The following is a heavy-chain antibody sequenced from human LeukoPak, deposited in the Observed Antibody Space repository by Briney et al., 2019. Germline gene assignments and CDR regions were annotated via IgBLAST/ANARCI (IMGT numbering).Heavy chain of an antibody. CDR1: GFVFSTYS. Sequence: GGSLRLSCAASGFVFSTYSMHWVRQAPGRGLEWVSWISSSNGDIYYADSVRGRFTISRDDAKKSLHLQINSLRAEDTAVYYCARAREALYESSGYPFDYWGQGTLVTVSS. D-gene: IGHD3-22*01. CDR2: ISSSNGDI. CDR3: ARAREALYESSGYPFDY. V-gene: IGHV3-21*01. J-gene: IGHJ4*02.